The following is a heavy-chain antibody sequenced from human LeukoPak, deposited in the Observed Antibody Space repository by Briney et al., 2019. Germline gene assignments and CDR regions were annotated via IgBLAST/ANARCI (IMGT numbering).Heavy chain of an antibody. CDR1: GYSITSYW. J-gene: IGHJ4*02. CDR3: ARPSYGDYYFDY. CDR2: IYPGDSDT. D-gene: IGHD4-17*01. V-gene: IGHV5-51*01. Sequence: GEALKISCNGSGYSITSYWIGWGRQMPGKGVEWMGIIYPGDSDTRYSPSFQGQVTISADKSISTSYLQWSSLKASDTAMYYYARPSYGDYYFDYWGQGTLVTVSS.